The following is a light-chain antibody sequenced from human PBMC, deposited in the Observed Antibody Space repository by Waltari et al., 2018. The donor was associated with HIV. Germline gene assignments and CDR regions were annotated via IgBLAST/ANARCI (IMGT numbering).Light chain of an antibody. CDR3: QVWVTSVV. J-gene: IGLJ3*02. Sequence: SYDLTQPLSVSVALGRTVRITCRGSNIGTKSVNGYKQTPGQAPVLVIYNDSFRPSGIPERVSASKSSNTSTLTISTSQSGDECAYYGQVWVTSVVFGGGTNLTVL. CDR2: NDS. V-gene: IGLV3-9*01. CDR1: NIGTKS.